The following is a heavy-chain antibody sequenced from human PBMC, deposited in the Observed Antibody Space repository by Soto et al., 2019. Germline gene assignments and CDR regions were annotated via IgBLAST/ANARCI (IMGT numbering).Heavy chain of an antibody. V-gene: IGHV3-23*01. Sequence: DVQLLESGGGLVQPGGSLRLSCAASGFIFSDYAMTWVRQVPGKGLEWVSGIGGGGSDTYYVDSVKGRFTISRDSSKNTLYLQMNSLRAEDTALYYCAKDAVPFNGQWDWFDSWGQGTLVTVSS. CDR2: IGGGGSDT. CDR3: AKDAVPFNGQWDWFDS. J-gene: IGHJ5*01. D-gene: IGHD6-19*01. CDR1: GFIFSDYA.